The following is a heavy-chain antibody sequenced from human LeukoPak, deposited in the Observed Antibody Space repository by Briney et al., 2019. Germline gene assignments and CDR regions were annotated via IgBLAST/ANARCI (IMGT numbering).Heavy chain of an antibody. J-gene: IGHJ4*02. CDR1: GFTFDDYG. Sequence: GGSLRLSCAASGFTFDDYGMSWVRQAPGKGLEWVSGINWNGDSTGYADSVKGRVTISRDNAKNSLYMQMGSLRAEDTALYHCARRSTYYDSSGYQGYYFDYWGQGTLVTVSS. V-gene: IGHV3-20*01. D-gene: IGHD3-22*01. CDR2: INWNGDST. CDR3: ARRSTYYDSSGYQGYYFDY.